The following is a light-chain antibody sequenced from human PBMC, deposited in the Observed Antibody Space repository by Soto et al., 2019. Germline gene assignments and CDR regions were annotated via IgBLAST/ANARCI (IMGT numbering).Light chain of an antibody. CDR3: QQYGSLWFT. CDR1: QSVSSSY. V-gene: IGKV3-20*01. Sequence: EIVLTQSPGTLSLSPGERATLSCRASQSVSSSYLAWYQQKPGQAPRLLIYGASSRATGIPDRFSGSGSGTYFTITISILEPEDFAVYYCQQYGSLWFTFGPGTKVDIK. CDR2: GAS. J-gene: IGKJ3*01.